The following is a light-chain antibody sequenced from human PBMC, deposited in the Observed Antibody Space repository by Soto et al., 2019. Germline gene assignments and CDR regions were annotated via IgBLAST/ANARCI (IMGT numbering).Light chain of an antibody. CDR3: QQSYSTPPVT. CDR1: QNINNY. V-gene: IGKV1-39*01. Sequence: DIQMTQSPSSLSASIGDRVTITCRASQNINNYLNWYQYKPGTAPKLLIYAASTLQSGVPSRFSGSGSGTDFTLTISSLQPEDFATYYCQQSYSTPPVTFGQGTRLEIK. J-gene: IGKJ5*01. CDR2: AAS.